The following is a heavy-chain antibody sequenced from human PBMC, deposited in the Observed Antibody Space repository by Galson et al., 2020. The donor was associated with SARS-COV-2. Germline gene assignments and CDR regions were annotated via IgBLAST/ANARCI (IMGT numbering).Heavy chain of an antibody. CDR1: GGSISSGGYY. J-gene: IGHJ4*02. D-gene: IGHD2-21*02. Sequence: SETLSLTCTVSGGSISSGGYYWSWIRQHPGKGLEWIGYIYYSGSTYYNPSLKSRVTISVDTSKNQFSLKLSSVTAADTAVYYCARGVVVTARRGAWYFDYWGQGTLVTVSS. CDR2: IYYSGST. V-gene: IGHV4-31*03. CDR3: ARGVVVTARRGAWYFDY.